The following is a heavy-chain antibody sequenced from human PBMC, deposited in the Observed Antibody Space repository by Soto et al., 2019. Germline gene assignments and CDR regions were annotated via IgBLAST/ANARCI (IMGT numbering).Heavy chain of an antibody. Sequence: EVQLVESGGGLVQPGRSLRLSCAASGFTFDAYAMHWVRQAPGKGLEWVSGISWTSGSIGYADSVKGRFTISRDNAKNSLYLQMNSLRAEDTALYYCAKLPDIVVVPAAHNLNYYYMDVWGKGTTVTVSS. D-gene: IGHD2-2*01. J-gene: IGHJ6*03. CDR1: GFTFDAYA. CDR3: AKLPDIVVVPAAHNLNYYYMDV. CDR2: ISWTSGSI. V-gene: IGHV3-9*01.